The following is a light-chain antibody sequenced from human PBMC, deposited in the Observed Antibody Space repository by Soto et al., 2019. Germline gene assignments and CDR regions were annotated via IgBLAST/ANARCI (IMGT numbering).Light chain of an antibody. V-gene: IGLV2-18*01. CDR2: EAS. J-gene: IGLJ1*01. Sequence: QSALTQPPSVSGSPGQSVTISCTGTSTDFVSYNRVSWYQQPPGTAPKLIMYEASNRPSGVRDRVSGSKSGNTASLTISGLQAADEADYYCSLYTSENTYVFGTGTKVTVL. CDR3: SLYTSENTYV. CDR1: STDFVSYNR.